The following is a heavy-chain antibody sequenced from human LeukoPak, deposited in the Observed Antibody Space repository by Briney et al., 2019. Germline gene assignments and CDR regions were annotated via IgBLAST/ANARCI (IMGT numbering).Heavy chain of an antibody. D-gene: IGHD2-15*01. CDR1: GFSFSNAW. V-gene: IGHV3-15*01. CDR2: IKRKSDGGTT. Sequence: GGPLRLSCAASGFSFSNAWMNWVRQAPGKGLEWVGRIKRKSDGGTTEYAAPVKGRFTIPRDDSKNTLYLEINSLKTEDTAVYYCTTDPSTLVVGYWGQGTLVTVSS. CDR3: TTDPSTLVVGY. J-gene: IGHJ4*02.